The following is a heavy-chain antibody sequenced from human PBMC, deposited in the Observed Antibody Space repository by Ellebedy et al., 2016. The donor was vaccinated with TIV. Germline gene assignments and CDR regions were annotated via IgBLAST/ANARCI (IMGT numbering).Heavy chain of an antibody. CDR2: IKNKGDGGTT. V-gene: IGHV3-15*01. Sequence: GESLKISXAASGLTFSTAWLSWVRQAPGKGLEWVGRIKNKGDGGTTDYATPVKGRFTISRDDSKNTMYLQMNSLKSDDTAVYYCTTVIIGGGSWGQGTLVTASS. CDR1: GLTFSTAW. CDR3: TTVIIGGGS. D-gene: IGHD3/OR15-3a*01. J-gene: IGHJ5*02.